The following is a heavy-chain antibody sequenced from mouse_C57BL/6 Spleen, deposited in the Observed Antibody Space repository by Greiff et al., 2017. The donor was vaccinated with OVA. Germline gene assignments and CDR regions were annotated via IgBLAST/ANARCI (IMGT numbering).Heavy chain of an antibody. V-gene: IGHV1-52*01. J-gene: IGHJ4*01. CDR1: GYTFTSYW. D-gene: IGHD2-1*01. CDR2: IDPSDSET. Sequence: QVQLQQPGAELVRPGSSVKLSCKASGYTFTSYWMHWVKQRPIQGLEWIGNIDPSDSETHYNQKFKDKATLTVDKSSSTAYMQLSSLTSEDSAVYYCARERGNHYAMDYWGQGTSVTVSS. CDR3: ARERGNHYAMDY.